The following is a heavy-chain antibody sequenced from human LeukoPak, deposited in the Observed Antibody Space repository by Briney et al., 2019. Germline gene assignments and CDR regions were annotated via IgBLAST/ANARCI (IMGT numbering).Heavy chain of an antibody. Sequence: ASVKVSCKASGGTFGSYAISWVRQAPGQGLEWMGRIIPILGIANYAQKFQGRVTITADKSTSTAYMELSSLRSEDTAVYYCASYGSGSYHLDYWGQGTLVTVSS. CDR1: GGTFGSYA. D-gene: IGHD3-10*01. J-gene: IGHJ4*02. CDR2: IIPILGIA. CDR3: ASYGSGSYHLDY. V-gene: IGHV1-69*04.